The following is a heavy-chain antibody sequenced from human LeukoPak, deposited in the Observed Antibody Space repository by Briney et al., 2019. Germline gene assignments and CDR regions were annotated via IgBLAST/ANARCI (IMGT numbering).Heavy chain of an antibody. CDR2: IYYSGRT. CDR1: GGAISRYY. D-gene: IGHD3-10*01. CDR3: ACALWFGDLPGAFAI. V-gene: IGHV4-59*01. Sequence: SETLSLTCTVSGGAISRYYWSWIRQPPGKGVEGIGYIYYSGRTNYNPSLKTRVTISVAPYKNPFSLKLSSVTAADPAVYYCACALWFGDLPGAFAIWGQGTMVTVSS. J-gene: IGHJ3*02.